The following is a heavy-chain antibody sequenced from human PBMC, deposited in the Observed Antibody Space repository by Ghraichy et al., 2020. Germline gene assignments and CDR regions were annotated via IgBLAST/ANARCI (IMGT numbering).Heavy chain of an antibody. J-gene: IGHJ4*02. CDR2: IKQDGSVK. CDR3: ARDVDFDN. CDR1: GFTFNSYW. Sequence: GEALNISCAASGFTFNSYWMSWVRQAPGKGLEWVANIKQDGSVKYYVDSVKGRFTISRDNAKNSLYLQMNNLRAEDTAVYYCARDVDFDNWGQGTLVTVSS. D-gene: IGHD2-21*01. V-gene: IGHV3-7*03.